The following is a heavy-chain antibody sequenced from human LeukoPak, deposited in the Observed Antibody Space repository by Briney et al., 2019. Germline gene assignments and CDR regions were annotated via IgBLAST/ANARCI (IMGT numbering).Heavy chain of an antibody. J-gene: IGHJ4*01. V-gene: IGHV3-30-3*01. CDR1: GFTFSSYD. Sequence: SGGSLRLFCAASGFTFSSYDMHWVRQAPGKGLEGVAVISYDGSNKYYADSVKGRFTISRDNSKNTLYLQMNSLRAEDTAVYYCARHPPFYYDSSGLDYWGQGTLVTVSS. CDR2: ISYDGSNK. CDR3: ARHPPFYYDSSGLDY. D-gene: IGHD3-22*01.